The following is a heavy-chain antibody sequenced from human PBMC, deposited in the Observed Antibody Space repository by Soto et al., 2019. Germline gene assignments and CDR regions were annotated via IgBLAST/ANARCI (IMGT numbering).Heavy chain of an antibody. CDR3: ARAPPTNYGDYDY. V-gene: IGHV4-59*01. Sequence: SETLSLTCTVSGGSISSYYWSWIRQPPGKGLEWIGYIYYSGSTNYNPSLKSRVTISVDTSKNPFSLKLSSVTAADTAVYYCARAPPTNYGDYDYWGQGTLVTVSS. J-gene: IGHJ4*02. D-gene: IGHD4-17*01. CDR1: GGSISSYY. CDR2: IYYSGST.